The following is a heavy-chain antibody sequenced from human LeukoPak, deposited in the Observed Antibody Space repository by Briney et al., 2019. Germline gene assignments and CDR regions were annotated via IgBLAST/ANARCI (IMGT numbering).Heavy chain of an antibody. CDR1: GGSISSGGYY. CDR2: IYDSGST. D-gene: IGHD3-10*01. CDR3: ARCYGSGDVFDI. J-gene: IGHJ3*02. V-gene: IGHV4-31*03. Sequence: SQTLSLTCTVSGGSISSGGYYWSWIRQHPGKGLEWIEYIYDSGSTYYSPSLKSRITTSVDTSKSQFSLKLSSVTAADTAVYYCARCYGSGDVFDIWGQGTMVTVSS.